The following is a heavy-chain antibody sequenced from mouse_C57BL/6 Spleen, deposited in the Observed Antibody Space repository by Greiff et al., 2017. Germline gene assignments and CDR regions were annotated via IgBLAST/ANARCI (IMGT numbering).Heavy chain of an antibody. V-gene: IGHV1-80*01. Sequence: QVQLQQSGAELVKPGASVKISCKASGYAFSSYWMNWVKQRPGKGLEWIGQIYPGDGDTNYNGKFKGKATLTADKSSSTAYMQLSSLTSEDSAVYFGAREGYYYGSHWYFDVWGTGTTVTVSS. CDR2: IYPGDGDT. J-gene: IGHJ1*03. CDR3: AREGYYYGSHWYFDV. D-gene: IGHD1-1*01. CDR1: GYAFSSYW.